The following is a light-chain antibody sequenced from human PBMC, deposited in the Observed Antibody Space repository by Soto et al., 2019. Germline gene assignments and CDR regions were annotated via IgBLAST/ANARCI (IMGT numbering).Light chain of an antibody. V-gene: IGLV1-40*01. J-gene: IGLJ1*01. CDR2: GNS. Sequence: QSVLTQPPSVSGAPGQSVTISCTGSSSNIGAGYDVHWYQQLPGTAPKLLIYGNSNRPSGVPDRFSGSKSGTSASLAITGLQAEDEADYYGQSYDSSVSAFYVFETGTKGTAL. CDR1: SSNIGAGYD. CDR3: QSYDSSVSAFYV.